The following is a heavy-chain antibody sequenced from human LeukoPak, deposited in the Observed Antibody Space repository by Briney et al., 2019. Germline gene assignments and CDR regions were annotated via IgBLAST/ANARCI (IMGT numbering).Heavy chain of an antibody. J-gene: IGHJ4*02. CDR3: ARGDQAFDY. Sequence: SETLSLTCTVSGGSISSGRYYWSWIRQPPGKGLEWIGYIYHSGSTYYNPSLKSRVTISVDRSKNQFSLQLNSMTPEDTAVYYCARGDQAFDYWGQGTLVTVSS. D-gene: IGHD2-2*01. CDR2: IYHSGST. CDR1: GGSISSGRYY. V-gene: IGHV4-30-2*01.